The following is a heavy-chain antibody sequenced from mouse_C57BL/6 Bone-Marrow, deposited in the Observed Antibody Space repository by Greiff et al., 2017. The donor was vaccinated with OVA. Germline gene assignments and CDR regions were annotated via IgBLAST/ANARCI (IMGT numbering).Heavy chain of an antibody. CDR2: FTMYSDAT. V-gene: IGHV1-49*01. D-gene: IGHD2-5*01. J-gene: IGHJ4*01. Sequence: LQESGAELVRPGSSVKLSCKDSYFAFMASAMHWVKQRPGHGLEWIGSFTMYSDATEYSENFKGKATLTANTSSSTAYMELSSLTSEDSAVYYCASDYSNFYYAMDYWGQGTSVTVSS. CDR3: ASDYSNFYYAMDY. CDR1: YFAFMASA.